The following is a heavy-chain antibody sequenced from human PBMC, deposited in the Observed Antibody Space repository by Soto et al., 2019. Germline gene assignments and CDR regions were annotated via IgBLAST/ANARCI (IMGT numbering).Heavy chain of an antibody. CDR2: IYYSGST. J-gene: IGHJ6*02. CDR3: ARDKGYSYGYGYYYGMDV. V-gene: IGHV4-59*01. D-gene: IGHD5-18*01. CDR1: GGSISSYY. Sequence: SETLSLTCTVAGGSISSYYGSWIRQPPGKGLEWIGYIYYSGSTNYNPSLKSRVTISVDTSKNQFSLKLSSVTAADTAVYYCARDKGYSYGYGYYYGMDVWGQGTTVTVSS.